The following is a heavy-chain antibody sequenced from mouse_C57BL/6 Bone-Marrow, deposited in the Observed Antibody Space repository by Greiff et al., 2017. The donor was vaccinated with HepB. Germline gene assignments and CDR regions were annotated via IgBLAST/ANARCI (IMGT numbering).Heavy chain of an antibody. Sequence: QVHVKQSGAELARPGASVKLSCKASGYTFTSYGISWVKQRTGQGLEWIGEIYPRSGNTYYNEKFKVKATLTADKSSSKAYMELRSLTSEDSAVYFCASPPIYYYGSSYFDYWGQGTTLTVSS. V-gene: IGHV1-81*01. CDR2: IYPRSGNT. D-gene: IGHD1-1*01. CDR3: ASPPIYYYGSSYFDY. J-gene: IGHJ2*01. CDR1: GYTFTSYG.